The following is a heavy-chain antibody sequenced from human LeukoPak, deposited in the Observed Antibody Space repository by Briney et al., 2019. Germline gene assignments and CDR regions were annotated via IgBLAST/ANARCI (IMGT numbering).Heavy chain of an antibody. Sequence: GGSLRLSCAASGFPFSMVWMHWVRQAPGKGLMWVARITSDGSVTTYADSVRGRFSISRDNAKNTLYLQMNSLRAEDTAVYYCVRDNGGSGWFYWGQGTLVTVSS. CDR1: GFPFSMVW. D-gene: IGHD6-19*01. CDR3: VRDNGGSGWFY. CDR2: ITSDGSVT. V-gene: IGHV3-74*01. J-gene: IGHJ4*02.